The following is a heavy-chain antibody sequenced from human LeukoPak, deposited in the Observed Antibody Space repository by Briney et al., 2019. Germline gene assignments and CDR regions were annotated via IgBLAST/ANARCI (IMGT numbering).Heavy chain of an antibody. CDR1: GFTFSDNW. CDR2: INQDGGGR. CDR3: ATRYCSIAACRASSYKCMDD. D-gene: IGHD2-2*01. Sequence: GGSLRLSCAASGFTFSDNWMTWVRQAPEKGLEWVANINQDGGGRYYVDSVQGRFIISRDNAQNSVHLQMNSLRAEDTAVYYCATRYCSIAACRASSYKCMDDWGKGTTVIVSS. J-gene: IGHJ6*04. V-gene: IGHV3-7*01.